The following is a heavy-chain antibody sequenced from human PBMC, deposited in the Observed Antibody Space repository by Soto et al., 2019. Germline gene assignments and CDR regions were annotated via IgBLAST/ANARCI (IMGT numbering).Heavy chain of an antibody. Sequence: SVKGSCKASVGTFSSYAISWVRQAPGQGLEWVGGIIPIFGTANYAQKFQGRVTITADESTSTAYMELSSLRSEDTAVYYCATLDQYSYGSDHPGYYYYGMDVWGQGTTVTVSS. D-gene: IGHD5-18*01. J-gene: IGHJ6*02. CDR1: VGTFSSYA. V-gene: IGHV1-69*13. CDR2: IIPIFGTA. CDR3: ATLDQYSYGSDHPGYYYYGMDV.